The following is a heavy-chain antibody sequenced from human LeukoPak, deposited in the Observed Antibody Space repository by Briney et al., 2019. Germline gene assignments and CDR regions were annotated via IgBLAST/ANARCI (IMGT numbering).Heavy chain of an antibody. J-gene: IGHJ5*02. Sequence: SETLSLTCTVSGGSISSYYWSWIRQPAGKGLEWIGRIYPIGSIKYNPSLKSRVTISVDNSKNQFSLKLSSVTAADTAVYYCARGRGSGSSLNWFDPWGQGTLVTVSS. CDR3: ARGRGSGSSLNWFDP. D-gene: IGHD3-10*01. CDR1: GGSISSYY. V-gene: IGHV4-4*07. CDR2: IYPIGSI.